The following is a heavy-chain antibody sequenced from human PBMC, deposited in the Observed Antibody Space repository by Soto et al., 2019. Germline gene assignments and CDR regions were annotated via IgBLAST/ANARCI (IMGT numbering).Heavy chain of an antibody. Sequence: QVQLQESGPGLVKPSGTLSLTCAVSSGSIDTTNWWSWVRQPPGKGLEWIGEIFHSGNTYYNPSLASRVTISVDTSKNQFSLNLRFVTAADTAVYYCARRTWGMDVWGQGTTVTVSS. D-gene: IGHD2-8*01. CDR3: ARRTWGMDV. CDR2: IFHSGNT. J-gene: IGHJ6*02. V-gene: IGHV4-4*02. CDR1: SGSIDTTNW.